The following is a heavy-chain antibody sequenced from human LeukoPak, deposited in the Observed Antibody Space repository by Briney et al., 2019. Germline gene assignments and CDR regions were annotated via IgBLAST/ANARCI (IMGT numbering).Heavy chain of an antibody. CDR3: AKDIFDSSSCELFDY. Sequence: GGSLRLSCAASGFTFTYYAMSCVRQAPGKGLEWVSGISGSGASTYYAGSVKGRFTISRDNSKNTLYLQMSSLRAEDTAVYYCAKDIFDSSSCELFDYWGQGTLVAVSS. CDR1: GFTFTYYA. D-gene: IGHD6-6*01. V-gene: IGHV3-23*01. CDR2: ISGSGAST. J-gene: IGHJ4*02.